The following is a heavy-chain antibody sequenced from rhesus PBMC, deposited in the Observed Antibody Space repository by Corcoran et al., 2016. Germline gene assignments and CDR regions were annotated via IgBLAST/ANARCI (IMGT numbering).Heavy chain of an antibody. CDR3: ARIGGTGFYFDY. J-gene: IGHJ4*01. CDR1: GGSISSGYG. D-gene: IGHD5-24*01. CDR2: IYGSSGNT. V-gene: IGHV4S7*01. Sequence: QVQLQESGPGLVKPSETLSLTCAVSGGSISSGYGWSWIRQPPGKGLEWIGYIYGSSGNTYYNPSRKSRVTISKDTSKNQFSLKLSSVTAADTAVYYCARIGGTGFYFDYWGQGVLVTVSS.